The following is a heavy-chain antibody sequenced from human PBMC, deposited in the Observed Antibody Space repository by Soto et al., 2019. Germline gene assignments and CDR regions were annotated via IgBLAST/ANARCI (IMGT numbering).Heavy chain of an antibody. CDR3: ARCCSGGSCSIDY. V-gene: IGHV4-59*01. D-gene: IGHD2-15*01. CDR1: GGSISGYY. Sequence: PSETLSLTCTVSGGSISGYYWSWIRQPPGKGLEWIGYIYYSGSTNYNPSLKSRVTISVDTSKNQFSLKLSSVTAADTAVYYCARCCSGGSCSIDYWGQGTLVTVSS. J-gene: IGHJ4*02. CDR2: IYYSGST.